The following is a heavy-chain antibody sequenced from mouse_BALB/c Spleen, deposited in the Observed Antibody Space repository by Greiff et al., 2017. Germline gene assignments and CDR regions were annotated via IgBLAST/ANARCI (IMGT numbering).Heavy chain of an antibody. V-gene: IGHV14-1*02. J-gene: IGHJ3*01. CDR3: ARGDYGWFAD. Sequence: VQLQQSGAELVRPGALVKLSCKASGFNIKDYYMHWVKQRPEQGLEWIGWIDPENGNTIYDPKFQGKASITADTSSNTAYLQLSSLTSEDTAVDYCARGDYGWFADWGQGTLVTVSA. CDR1: GFNIKDYY. CDR2: IDPENGNT. D-gene: IGHD2-4*01.